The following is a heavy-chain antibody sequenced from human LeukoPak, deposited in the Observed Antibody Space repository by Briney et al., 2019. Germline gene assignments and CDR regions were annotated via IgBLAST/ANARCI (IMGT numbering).Heavy chain of an antibody. CDR3: ARDAYYYDSSGYSRFDY. CDR1: GGSISSYY. Sequence: SETLSLTCTVSGGSISSYYWSWIRQPAGKGLEWIGRIYTSGSTNYNPSLKNRVTMSVDTSKNQFSLKLSSVTAADTAVYYCARDAYYYDSSGYSRFDYWGQGTLITVSS. CDR2: IYTSGST. V-gene: IGHV4-4*07. J-gene: IGHJ4*02. D-gene: IGHD3-22*01.